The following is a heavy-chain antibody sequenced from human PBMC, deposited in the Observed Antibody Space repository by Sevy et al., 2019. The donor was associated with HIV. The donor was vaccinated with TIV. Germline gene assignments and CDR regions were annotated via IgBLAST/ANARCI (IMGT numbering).Heavy chain of an antibody. CDR2: IYYSGST. Sequence: SETLSLICSVSGGSISSNSYYWGWIRQPPGKGLEWIGSIYYSGSTDYNPSLKSRVTISVDTSKNQFSLKLNSVTAADTAVYYCARQGGSSWYERRQLDYWGQGTLVIVSS. D-gene: IGHD6-13*01. J-gene: IGHJ4*02. V-gene: IGHV4-39*01. CDR1: GGSISSNSYY. CDR3: ARQGGSSWYERRQLDY.